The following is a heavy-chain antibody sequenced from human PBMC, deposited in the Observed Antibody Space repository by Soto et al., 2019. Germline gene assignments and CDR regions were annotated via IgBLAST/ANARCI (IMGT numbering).Heavy chain of an antibody. CDR3: ARLTLIVVVPAAPTPHYYYYGMDV. J-gene: IGHJ6*02. CDR1: GYSFTSYW. Sequence: PGESLKISCKGSGYSFTSYWISWVRQMPGKGLEWMGRIDPSDSYTNYSPSFQGHVTISADKSISTAYLKWSSLKASDTAMYYCARLTLIVVVPAAPTPHYYYYGMDVWGQGTTVTVSS. CDR2: IDPSDSYT. V-gene: IGHV5-10-1*01. D-gene: IGHD2-2*01.